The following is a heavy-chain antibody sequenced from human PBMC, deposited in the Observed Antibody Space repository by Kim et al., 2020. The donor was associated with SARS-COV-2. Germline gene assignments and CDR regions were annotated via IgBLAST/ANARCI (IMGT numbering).Heavy chain of an antibody. J-gene: IGHJ6*03. Sequence: QKFQGRVTMTRNTSISTAYMELSSLRSEDTAVYYCARLTGYNYYYYYMDVWGKGTTVTVSS. CDR3: ARLTGYNYYYYYMDV. D-gene: IGHD3-9*01. V-gene: IGHV1-8*01.